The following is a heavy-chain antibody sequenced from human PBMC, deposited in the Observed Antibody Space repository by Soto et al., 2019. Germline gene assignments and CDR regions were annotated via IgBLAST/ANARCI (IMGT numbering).Heavy chain of an antibody. D-gene: IGHD6-19*01. V-gene: IGHV1-18*01. CDR3: ARDRGVAPPVAGNTHYYYYMDV. CDR2: ISAYNGNT. Sequence: QDQLVQSGVEVKKPGASVKVPCKASGYSFTNYGITWVRQAPGQGFEWMGWISAYNGNTNYAQKFQGRVTLTTDASTSTAYLELRSLRSDDTAVYYCARDRGVAPPVAGNTHYYYYMDVWGKGTTVTVSS. J-gene: IGHJ6*03. CDR1: GYSFTNYG.